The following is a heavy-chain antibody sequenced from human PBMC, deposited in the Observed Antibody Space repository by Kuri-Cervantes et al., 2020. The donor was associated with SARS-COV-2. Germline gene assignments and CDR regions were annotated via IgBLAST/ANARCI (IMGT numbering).Heavy chain of an antibody. CDR2: IKQDGSEK. D-gene: IGHD2-15*01. CDR1: GFTFSSYG. Sequence: GGSLRLSCAVSGFTFSSYGMHWVRQAPGKGLEWVANIKQDGSEKYYVDSVKGRFTISRDNAKNSLYLQMNSLRAEDTAVYYCAREAFGYCSGGSRYSHYWGQGTLVTVSS. V-gene: IGHV3-7*01. CDR3: AREAFGYCSGGSRYSHY. J-gene: IGHJ4*02.